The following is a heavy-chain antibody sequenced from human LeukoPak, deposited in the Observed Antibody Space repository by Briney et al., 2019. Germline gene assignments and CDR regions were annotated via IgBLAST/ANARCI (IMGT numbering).Heavy chain of an antibody. D-gene: IGHD3-9*01. CDR2: ISYDGSNK. CDR3: ARGFRSPYYDILTGYYIGEAIDY. Sequence: GRSLRLSCAASGFTFSNYDIHWVRQTPGKGLEWVAVISYDGSNKYYADSVKGRFTISRDNSKNTLYLQMNSLRAEDTAVYYCARGFRSPYYDILTGYYIGEAIDYWGQGTLVTVSS. J-gene: IGHJ4*02. V-gene: IGHV3-30*03. CDR1: GFTFSNYD.